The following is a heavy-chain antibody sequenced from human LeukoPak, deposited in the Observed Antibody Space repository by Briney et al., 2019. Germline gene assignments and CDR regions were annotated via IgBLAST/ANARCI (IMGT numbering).Heavy chain of an antibody. V-gene: IGHV2-5*02. CDR3: AHRGPGGLYVLFDY. CDR1: GFSLSTRGVG. D-gene: IGHD2-2*02. Sequence: SGPTLVNPTQTLTLTCTFSGFSLSTRGVGVGWIRQPPGKALEWLALIYWDDDKRYNPALKRRLTINKDTPTNQVVLTMTNMDPVDTATYYCAHRGPGGLYVLFDYWGQGTLVTVSS. CDR2: IYWDDDK. J-gene: IGHJ4*02.